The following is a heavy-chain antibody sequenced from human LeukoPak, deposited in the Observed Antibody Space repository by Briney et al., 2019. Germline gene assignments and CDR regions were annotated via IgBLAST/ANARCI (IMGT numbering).Heavy chain of an antibody. V-gene: IGHV4-4*02. CDR3: AMTIADSSSYLFDY. CDR2: NSHSGST. CDR1: GGSISSSNW. D-gene: IGHD3-22*01. J-gene: IGHJ4*02. Sequence: ATLSLTCAVSGGSISSSNWWSRVRQPPGKGLEWIGENSHSGSTNSNPSLKSRVTISVYKSKNQFSRKLSSVTAADTAVYYCAMTIADSSSYLFDYWGQGTLVTVSS.